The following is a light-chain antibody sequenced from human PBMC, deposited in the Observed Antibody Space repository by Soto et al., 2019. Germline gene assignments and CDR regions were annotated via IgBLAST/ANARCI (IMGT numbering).Light chain of an antibody. CDR3: CSYAGSSTFV. CDR2: EVS. CDR1: SSDVGSYNL. V-gene: IGLV2-23*02. J-gene: IGLJ1*01. Sequence: QSALTQPASVSWSPGQSITIACTGTSSDVGSYNLVSWYQQHPGKAPKLMIYEVSKRPSGVSNRFSGSKSGNTASLTISGXXAEEEADYYCCSYAGSSTFVFGTGTKLTVL.